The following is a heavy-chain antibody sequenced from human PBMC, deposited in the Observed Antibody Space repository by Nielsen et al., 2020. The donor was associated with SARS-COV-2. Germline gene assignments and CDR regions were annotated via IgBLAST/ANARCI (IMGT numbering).Heavy chain of an antibody. D-gene: IGHD3-10*01. CDR3: AKDLSALTYYYGSGNDGMDV. J-gene: IGHJ6*02. Sequence: WIRQPPGKGLEWVSGINWNGGSTGYADSVKGRFTISRDNAKNSLYLQMNSLRAEDTAVYYCAKDLSALTYYYGSGNDGMDVWGQGTTVTVSS. CDR2: INWNGGST. V-gene: IGHV3-20*03.